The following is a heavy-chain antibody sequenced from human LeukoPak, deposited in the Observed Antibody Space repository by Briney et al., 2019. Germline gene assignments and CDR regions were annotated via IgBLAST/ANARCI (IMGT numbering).Heavy chain of an antibody. J-gene: IGHJ4*02. Sequence: PSETLSLTCAVSGGSISSSNWWSWVRQPPGKGLEWIGEIYHSGSTNYNPSLKSRVTISVDKSKNQFSPKLSSVTAADTAVYYCARALTAYGSGIGYWGQGTLVTVSS. D-gene: IGHD3-10*01. CDR2: IYHSGST. CDR1: GGSISSSNW. CDR3: ARALTAYGSGIGY. V-gene: IGHV4-4*02.